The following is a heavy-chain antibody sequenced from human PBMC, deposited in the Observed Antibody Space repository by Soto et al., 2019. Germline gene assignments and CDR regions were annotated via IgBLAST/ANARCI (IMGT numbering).Heavy chain of an antibody. CDR2: SSAFNGNT. J-gene: IGHJ4*02. D-gene: IGHD3-22*01. Sequence: ASVKVSCKASGYTLTTYGISWVRKAPGQGPEWMGWSSAFNGNTNLAQKLQGRVTMTTDTSTSTGYMELRSLRSDDTAVYYCARYRPYSYDRSAYPASDYWGEAKLVNVSS. CDR1: GYTLTTYG. V-gene: IGHV1-18*01. CDR3: ARYRPYSYDRSAYPASDY.